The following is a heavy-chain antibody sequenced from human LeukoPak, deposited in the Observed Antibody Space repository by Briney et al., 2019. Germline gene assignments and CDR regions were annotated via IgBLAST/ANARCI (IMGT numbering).Heavy chain of an antibody. CDR2: IYYSGST. Sequence: PSETLPLTCTVSGGSISSYYWSWIRQPPGKGLEWIGYIYYSGSTNYNPSLKSRVTISLDTSKNQFSLKLTSVTAADTAVYYCARDDYSTSTPPPRRYFDLWGRGTLVTVSS. V-gene: IGHV4-59*12. D-gene: IGHD6-6*01. CDR3: ARDDYSTSTPPPRRYFDL. J-gene: IGHJ2*01. CDR1: GGSISSYY.